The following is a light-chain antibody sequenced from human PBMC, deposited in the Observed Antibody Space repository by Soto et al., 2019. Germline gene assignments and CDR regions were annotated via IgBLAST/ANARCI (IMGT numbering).Light chain of an antibody. J-gene: IGLJ2*01. Sequence: QSALTQPASVSGSPGQSITISCTGTSSDIGAYNCVSWYQQHPGKAPKLMLYDVNIRPSGVSNRVSGSKSGNTASLTISGLQAEDEAAYYCTSWTTSTTMIFGGGTKLTVL. CDR1: SSDIGAYNC. CDR2: DVN. CDR3: TSWTTSTTMI. V-gene: IGLV2-14*03.